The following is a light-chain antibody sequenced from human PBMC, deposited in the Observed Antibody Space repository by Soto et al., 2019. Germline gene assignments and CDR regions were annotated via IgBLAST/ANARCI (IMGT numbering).Light chain of an antibody. CDR1: QSVSSSY. CDR2: AAS. V-gene: IGKV3-20*01. CDR3: QQYGTSQT. J-gene: IGKJ1*01. Sequence: DIVLTQSPGTLSLSPGERATLSCRASQSVSSSYLAWYQQKPGQAPRLLIFAASSRATGIADRFSGSGSGTDFTLTISRLEPEDFAVYYCQQYGTSQTFGQGTRWIS.